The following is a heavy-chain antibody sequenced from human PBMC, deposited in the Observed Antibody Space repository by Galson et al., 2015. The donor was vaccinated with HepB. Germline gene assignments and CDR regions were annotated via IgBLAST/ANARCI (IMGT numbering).Heavy chain of an antibody. J-gene: IGHJ4*02. Sequence: SLRLSCAASGFTFSDYYMAWIRQAPGKGLEWISYISHNTLYTNYAESVKGRFTISRDNARNSMYPQMNSLRAEDTAVYYCVRVADSDYGDHTYFDYWCQGTLVTVSS. CDR1: GFTFSDYY. D-gene: IGHD4-17*01. V-gene: IGHV3-11*06. CDR3: VRVADSDYGDHTYFDY. CDR2: ISHNTLYT.